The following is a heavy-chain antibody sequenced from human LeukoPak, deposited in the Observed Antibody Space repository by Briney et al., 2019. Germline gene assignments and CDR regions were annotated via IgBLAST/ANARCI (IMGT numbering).Heavy chain of an antibody. Sequence: PGGSLRLSCAASGITFGSYWMHWVRQVPGKGLVWVSRIDTDGSNTNYADSVKGRFTISRDNAKNTLYLQMNSLRAEDTAVYYCARGLLGIDYWGQGTLVTVSS. V-gene: IGHV3-74*01. CDR2: IDTDGSNT. J-gene: IGHJ4*02. CDR1: GITFGSYW. D-gene: IGHD2-8*02. CDR3: ARGLLGIDY.